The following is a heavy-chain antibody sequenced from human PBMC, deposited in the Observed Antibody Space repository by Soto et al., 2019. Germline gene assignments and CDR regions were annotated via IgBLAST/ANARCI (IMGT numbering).Heavy chain of an antibody. V-gene: IGHV4-39*01. CDR3: ARKMRGPIPPFGWLSPVAS. Sequence: QLHLQESGPGLVKPSGTLSLTCTVSGDSITSGDFYWGWIRRPPGQGLELIGTISHSGGTFYNPPLKSRLTMSLAASKTQFSLKLTSVTAADAAVYFCARKMRGPIPPFGWLSPVASWGQGTLVTVSS. CDR2: ISHSGGT. CDR1: GDSITSGDFY. D-gene: IGHD3-9*01. J-gene: IGHJ5*02.